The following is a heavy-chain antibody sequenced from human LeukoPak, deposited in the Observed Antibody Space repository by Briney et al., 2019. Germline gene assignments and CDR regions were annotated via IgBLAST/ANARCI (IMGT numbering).Heavy chain of an antibody. V-gene: IGHV4-59*08. CDR2: IYYSGST. CDR1: GGSISSYY. J-gene: IGHJ4*02. D-gene: IGHD6-19*01. CDR3: ARRRGSSGWYVG. Sequence: SETLSLTCTVSGGSISSYYCSWIRQPPGKGLEWIGYIYYSGSTNYNPSLKSRVTISVDTSKNQFSLKLSSVTAADTAVYYCARRRGSSGWYVGWGQGTLVTVSS.